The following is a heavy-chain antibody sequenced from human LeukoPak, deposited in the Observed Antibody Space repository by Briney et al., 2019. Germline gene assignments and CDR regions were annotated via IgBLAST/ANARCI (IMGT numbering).Heavy chain of an antibody. J-gene: IGHJ4*02. D-gene: IGHD3-22*01. CDR1: GFTFSHYW. Sequence: GGSLRLSCAASGFTFSHYWMQWVRQAPGKGLVWVSRINSDGSSTTYADSVKGRFTISRDNSKNTLYLQMNSLRAEDTAVYYCARDLFRRIYYDLDYWGQGTLVTVSS. CDR3: ARDLFRRIYYDLDY. CDR2: INSDGSST. V-gene: IGHV3-74*01.